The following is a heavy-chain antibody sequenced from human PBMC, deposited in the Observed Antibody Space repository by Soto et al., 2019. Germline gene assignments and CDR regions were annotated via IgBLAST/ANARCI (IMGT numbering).Heavy chain of an antibody. V-gene: IGHV5-51*01. J-gene: IGHJ4*02. CDR2: IYPGDHET. CDR3: ARSPRSSPYFDY. D-gene: IGHD6-13*01. Sequence: GESLKISCQSSGYTFSNFWIGWVRQLPGKGLEWMGIIYPGDHETGYSPSFHGKVTISADRSINTAYLQWNSLEASDTAFYFCARSPRSSPYFDYWGQGALVTVSS. CDR1: GYTFSNFW.